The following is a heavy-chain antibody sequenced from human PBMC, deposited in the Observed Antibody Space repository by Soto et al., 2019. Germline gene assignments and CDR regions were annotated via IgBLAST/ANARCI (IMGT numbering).Heavy chain of an antibody. J-gene: IGHJ2*01. CDR2: IWYDGNNK. V-gene: IGHV3-33*01. Sequence: LEWVAFIWYDGNNKYYSDSVKPRISLSRANSKNTLYLQMNSLRAEDTAVYYCARDPPRCHFFFFQAEDGIRDL. CDR3: ARDPPRCHFFFFQAEDGIRDL. D-gene: IGHD2-21*01.